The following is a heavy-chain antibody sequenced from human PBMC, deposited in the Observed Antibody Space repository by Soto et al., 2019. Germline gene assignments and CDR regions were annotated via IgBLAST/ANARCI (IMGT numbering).Heavy chain of an antibody. CDR1: GFTFSSYA. CDR3: ARDGFAGHYYYYMDV. D-gene: IGHD3-10*01. V-gene: IGHV3-23*01. CDR2: ISGTGGTT. J-gene: IGHJ6*03. Sequence: GSLRLSCEASGFTFSSYAMNWVRQGPGKGLEWVSTISGTGGTTKYADSAKGRFTISRDNAKNTLYLQMNSLRAEDTAVYYCARDGFAGHYYYYMDVWGKGTTVTVSS.